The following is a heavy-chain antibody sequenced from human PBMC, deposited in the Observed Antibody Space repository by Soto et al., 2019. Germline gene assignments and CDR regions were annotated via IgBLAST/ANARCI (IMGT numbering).Heavy chain of an antibody. J-gene: IGHJ3*02. V-gene: IGHV6-1*01. CDR2: THYRSKWYN. D-gene: IGHD3-10*01. Sequence: PSQTLALTCAISGDSVSSNSAAWNWLRQSPSRGLEWLGRTHYRSKWYNDYVVSVKSRITINPDTSKNQFSLQLNSVTPEDTAVYYCARERGVLSEAFDIWGQGTVVIVS. CDR1: GDSVSSNSAA. CDR3: ARERGVLSEAFDI.